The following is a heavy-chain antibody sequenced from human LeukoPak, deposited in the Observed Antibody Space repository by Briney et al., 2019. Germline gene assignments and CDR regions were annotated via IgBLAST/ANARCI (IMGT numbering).Heavy chain of an antibody. V-gene: IGHV3-7*01. D-gene: IGHD5-24*01. CDR2: IKQDGSEK. CDR3: ARELLGHGYNSGDFDY. CDR1: GFTFSSYW. Sequence: PGGSLRLSCAASGFTFSSYWMNWVRQAPGKGLEWVANIKQDGSEKYYVGSVKGRFTTSRDNAKNSLYLQMNSLRAEDTAVYYCARELLGHGYNSGDFDYWGQGTLVTVSS. J-gene: IGHJ4*02.